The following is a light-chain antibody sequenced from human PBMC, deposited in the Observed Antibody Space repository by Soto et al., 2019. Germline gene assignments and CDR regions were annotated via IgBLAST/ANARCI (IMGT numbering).Light chain of an antibody. V-gene: IGKV1-39*01. CDR3: QQSYTTASIT. CDR1: QSISRN. Sequence: DIQMTQSPSSLSASVGDRVTITCRASQSISRNLNWYQHKPGKAPKLLIYAASSLQNGVPSRFSGGGYGTEFPLSISSLQPEDFGTYYCQQSYTTASITFGQGTRLEMK. CDR2: AAS. J-gene: IGKJ5*01.